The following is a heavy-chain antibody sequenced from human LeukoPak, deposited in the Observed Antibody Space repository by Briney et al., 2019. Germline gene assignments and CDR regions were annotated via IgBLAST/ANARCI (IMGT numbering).Heavy chain of an antibody. CDR3: ASTNCSSARCYGENWFDP. CDR2: INYSGST. V-gene: IGHV4-30-4*01. D-gene: IGHD2-2*01. J-gene: IGHJ5*02. Sequence: SQTLSLTCTVSGGSISSGDYYWSWIRQPPGKGLEWIGYINYSGSTFHYNPSLKSRVTISVDTSKNQFSLRLNSVTVADSAVYYCASTNCSSARCYGENWFDPWGQGTLVTVYS. CDR1: GGSISSGDYY.